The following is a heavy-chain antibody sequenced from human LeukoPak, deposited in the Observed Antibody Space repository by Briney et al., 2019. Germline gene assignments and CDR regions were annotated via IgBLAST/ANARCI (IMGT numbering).Heavy chain of an antibody. J-gene: IGHJ4*02. D-gene: IGHD2-2*01. CDR2: ITAYIGNT. Sequence: ASVKVSCKASGRSFPSHGISWVRQAPGQGLEWIGLITAYIGNTHYAQNLQGRVTMTTDTSTSTAYLELRSLRSDDTAMYYCAREPPSIWCSDTSCYPTFDYWGQGTLVTVSS. CDR3: AREPPSIWCSDTSCYPTFDY. V-gene: IGHV1-18*01. CDR1: GRSFPSHG.